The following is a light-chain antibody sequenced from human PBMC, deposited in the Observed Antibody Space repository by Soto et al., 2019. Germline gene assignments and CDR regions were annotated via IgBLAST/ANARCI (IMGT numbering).Light chain of an antibody. CDR1: SSNIGSNT. V-gene: IGLV1-44*01. CDR2: GND. CDR3: AAWDDSLNGYV. Sequence: QSVLTQPPSASGTPGQRVTISCSGSSSNIGSNTVNWYQQFPGTAPKLLIYGNDQRPSGVPDRLSGSKSGTSASLAISGLQSEDEADYYCAAWDDSLNGYVFGTGTKLTVL. J-gene: IGLJ1*01.